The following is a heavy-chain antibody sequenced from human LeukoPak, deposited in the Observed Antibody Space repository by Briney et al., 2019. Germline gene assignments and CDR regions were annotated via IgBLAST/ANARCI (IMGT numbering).Heavy chain of an antibody. D-gene: IGHD3-3*01. CDR1: GYTFTSYG. Sequence: GASVKVSCKASGYTFTSYGISWVRQAPGQGLEWRGSISAYNGNTNYAQKLQGRVTMTTDTSTSTAYMELRSLRSDDTAVYYCARDARFTIFGVVPTDDAFDIWGQGTMVTVSS. J-gene: IGHJ3*02. CDR3: ARDARFTIFGVVPTDDAFDI. V-gene: IGHV1-18*01. CDR2: ISAYNGNT.